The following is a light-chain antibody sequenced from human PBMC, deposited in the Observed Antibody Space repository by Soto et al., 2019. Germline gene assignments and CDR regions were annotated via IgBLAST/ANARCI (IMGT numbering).Light chain of an antibody. CDR3: LKYNSAPRT. CDR1: KGISNY. V-gene: IGKV1-27*01. CDR2: DAS. J-gene: IGKJ1*01. Sequence: DIQMTQSPSSLSAYVGDRVTITYRASKGISNYLAWYQQKPGKVPKLLIYDASTLQSGVPSRFSGSGFGTDFTLTISSLQPEDVAAYYCLKYNSAPRTFGQGTKVEIK.